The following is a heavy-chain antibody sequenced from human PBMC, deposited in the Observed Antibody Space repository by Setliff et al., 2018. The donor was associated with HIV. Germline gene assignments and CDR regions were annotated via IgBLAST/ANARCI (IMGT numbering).Heavy chain of an antibody. V-gene: IGHV3-15*01. CDR2: IKSKTDGGTT. Sequence: GSLRLSCAASGFTFSNAWMSWVRQAPGKGLEWVGRIKSKTDGGTTDYAAPVKGRFTISRDDSKNTLYLQMNSLKTEDTAVYYCATERGYSASKYLDYWGQGTLVTVSS. CDR3: ATERGYSASKYLDY. J-gene: IGHJ4*02. D-gene: IGHD5-12*01. CDR1: GFTFSNAW.